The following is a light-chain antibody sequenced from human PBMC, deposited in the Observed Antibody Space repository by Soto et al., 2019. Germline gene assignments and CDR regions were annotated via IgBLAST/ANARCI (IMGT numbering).Light chain of an antibody. J-gene: IGLJ3*02. Sequence: QSALTQPPSVSGSPGQSVTISCTGTRSDVGSYNRVSWYQQPPGKAPKLLIYGNSNRPSGVPDRFSGSKSGTSASLAITGLQAEDEADYYCQSYDSSLSGSVFGGGTKLTVL. CDR3: QSYDSSLSGSV. V-gene: IGLV2-18*02. CDR1: RSDVGSYNR. CDR2: GNS.